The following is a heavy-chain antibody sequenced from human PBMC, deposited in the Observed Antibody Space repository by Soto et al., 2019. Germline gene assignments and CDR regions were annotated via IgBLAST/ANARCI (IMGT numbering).Heavy chain of an antibody. J-gene: IGHJ6*02. CDR1: GGSFSGYY. V-gene: IGHV4-34*01. D-gene: IGHD6-13*01. Sequence: SETLSLTCAVYGGSFSGYYWSWIRQPPGKGLEWIGEINHSGSTNYNPSLKSRVTISVDTSKNQFSLKLSSVTAADTAVYYCARWKGWAAGTRYYYGMDVWGQGTTVTVSS. CDR2: INHSGST. CDR3: ARWKGWAAGTRYYYGMDV.